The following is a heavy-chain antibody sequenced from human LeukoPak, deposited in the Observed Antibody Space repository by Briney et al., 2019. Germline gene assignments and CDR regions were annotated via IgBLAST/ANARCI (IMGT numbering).Heavy chain of an antibody. J-gene: IGHJ3*02. Sequence: ASVKVSCKASGYTFTSYYMHWVRQAPGQGLEWMGGIIPIFGTANYAQKFQGRVTITADESTSTAYMELSSLRSEDTAVYYCARGNYYDSSGYYHGRSAFDIWGQGTMVTVSS. CDR3: ARGNYYDSSGYYHGRSAFDI. V-gene: IGHV1-69*13. D-gene: IGHD3-22*01. CDR2: IIPIFGTA. CDR1: GYTFTSYY.